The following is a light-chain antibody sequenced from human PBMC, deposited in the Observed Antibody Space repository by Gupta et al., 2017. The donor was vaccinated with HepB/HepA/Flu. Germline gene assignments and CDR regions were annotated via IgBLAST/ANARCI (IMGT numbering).Light chain of an antibody. V-gene: IGLV2-11*01. Sequence: QSALTQPPSVSAPPGHSVTISCTATNSDVGYCHYVSWYQQQPGKAPKLMIYDVNKRPSGVPDRFSGAKSGNTASLTICGVEAEDEADYYCQVYEGSYDFVVFGGGTKLTVL. J-gene: IGLJ2*01. CDR2: DVN. CDR3: QVYEGSYDFVV. CDR1: NSDVGYCHY.